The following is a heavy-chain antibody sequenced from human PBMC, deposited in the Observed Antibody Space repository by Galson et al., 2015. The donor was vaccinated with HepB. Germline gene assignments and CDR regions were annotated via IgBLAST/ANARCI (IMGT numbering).Heavy chain of an antibody. Sequence: SVKVSCKASDYTFTSYGISWVRQAPGQGLEWMGWISAYNGNTNYAQKFQGRVTMTTDTSTSTAYMELMCLRSDDTAVYYCARVVVAASANWFDPWGQGTLVTVSS. J-gene: IGHJ5*02. V-gene: IGHV1-18*01. CDR1: DYTFTSYG. CDR2: ISAYNGNT. CDR3: ARVVVAASANWFDP. D-gene: IGHD2-15*01.